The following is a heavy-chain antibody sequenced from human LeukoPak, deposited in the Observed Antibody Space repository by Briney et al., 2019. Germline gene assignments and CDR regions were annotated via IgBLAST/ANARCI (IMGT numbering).Heavy chain of an antibody. CDR2: ISYDGSNK. V-gene: IGHV3-30*03. Sequence: TGGSLRLSCAASGFTFSSYGMPWVRQAPGKGLEWVAVISYDGSNKYYADSVKGRFTISRDNSKNTLYLQMNSLRAEDTAVYYCARSPSSGWSNDFDYWGQGTLVTVSS. CDR3: ARSPSSGWSNDFDY. CDR1: GFTFSSYG. J-gene: IGHJ4*02. D-gene: IGHD6-19*01.